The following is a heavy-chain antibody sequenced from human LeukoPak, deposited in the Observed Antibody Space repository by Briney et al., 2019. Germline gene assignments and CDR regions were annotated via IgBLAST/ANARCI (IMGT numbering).Heavy chain of an antibody. CDR2: ISSSSSTI. CDR1: GFTFSSYA. Sequence: GGSLRLSCAASGFTFSSYAMSWVRQAPGKGLEWISYISSSSSTIYYADSVKGRFTISRDNAKNSLYLQMNSLRAEDTAVYYCARIVTLNWFDPWGQGALVTVSS. V-gene: IGHV3-48*01. CDR3: ARIVTLNWFDP. J-gene: IGHJ5*02. D-gene: IGHD3-9*01.